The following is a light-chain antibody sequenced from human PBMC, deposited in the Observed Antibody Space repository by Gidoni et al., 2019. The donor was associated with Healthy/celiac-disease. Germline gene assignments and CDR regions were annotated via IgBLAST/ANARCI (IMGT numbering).Light chain of an antibody. CDR1: QSISSW. CDR3: QQYET. CDR2: KAS. Sequence: DIQMTQSPSTLSASVGDRVTITCRASQSISSWLDWYQQKPGKAPKLLIYKASSLESGVPSRFSGSGSGTEFTLTISSLQPDDFATYYCQQYETFGQGTKVEIK. J-gene: IGKJ1*01. V-gene: IGKV1-5*03.